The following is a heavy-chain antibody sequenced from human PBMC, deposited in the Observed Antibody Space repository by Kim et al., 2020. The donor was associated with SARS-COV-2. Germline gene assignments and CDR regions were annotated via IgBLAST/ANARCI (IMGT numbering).Heavy chain of an antibody. CDR2: IYYSGST. J-gene: IGHJ6*02. Sequence: SETLSLTCTVSGGSISSGDYYWSWIRQPPGKGLEWIGYIYYSGSTYYNPSLKSRVTISVDTSKNQFSLELSSVTAADTAVYYCARDKAGGYYYGSGRHSYGMDVWGQGTTVTVSS. D-gene: IGHD3-10*01. CDR3: ARDKAGGYYYGSGRHSYGMDV. V-gene: IGHV4-30-4*01. CDR1: GGSISSGDYY.